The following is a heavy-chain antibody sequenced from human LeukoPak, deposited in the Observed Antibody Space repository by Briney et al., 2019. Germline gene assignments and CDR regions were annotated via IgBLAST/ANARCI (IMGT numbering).Heavy chain of an antibody. CDR2: IYYSGST. Sequence: LETLSLTCTVSGGSISSYYWSWIRQPPGKGLEWIGYIYYSGSTNYNPSLKSRVTISVDTSKNQFSLKLSSVTAADTAVYYCARVFEGIAGQFDYWGQGTLVTVSS. J-gene: IGHJ4*02. D-gene: IGHD6-13*01. CDR1: GGSISSYY. V-gene: IGHV4-59*01. CDR3: ARVFEGIAGQFDY.